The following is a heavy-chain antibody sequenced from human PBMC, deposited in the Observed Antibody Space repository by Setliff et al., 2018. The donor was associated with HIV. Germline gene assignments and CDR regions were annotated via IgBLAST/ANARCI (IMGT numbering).Heavy chain of an antibody. CDR2: ISSNGGST. J-gene: IGHJ6*02. CDR1: GFTFSSYA. Sequence: PGGSLRLSCAASGFTFSSYAMHWVRQAPGKGLEYVSAISSNGGSTYYADSVKGRFTISRDNAKNSLYLQMNSLRAEDTAVYYCARDWWELLGNYGMDVWGQGTTVTVSS. D-gene: IGHD1-26*01. V-gene: IGHV3-64*02. CDR3: ARDWWELLGNYGMDV.